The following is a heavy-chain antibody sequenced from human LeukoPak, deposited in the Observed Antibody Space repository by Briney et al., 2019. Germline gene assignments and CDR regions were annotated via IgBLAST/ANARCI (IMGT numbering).Heavy chain of an antibody. CDR1: GGSISSGGYY. CDR2: IYYSGST. Sequence: PSETLSLTCTVPGGSISSGGYYWSWIRQHPGKGLEWIGYIYYSGSTYYNPSLKSRVTISVDTSKNQFSLKLSSVTAADTAVYYCARGRSWTFDYWGQGILVTVSS. J-gene: IGHJ4*02. V-gene: IGHV4-31*03. CDR3: ARGRSWTFDY. D-gene: IGHD6-13*01.